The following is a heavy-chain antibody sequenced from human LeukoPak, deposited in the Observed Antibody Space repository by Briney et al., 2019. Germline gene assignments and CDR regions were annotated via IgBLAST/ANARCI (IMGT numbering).Heavy chain of an antibody. V-gene: IGHV3-23*01. J-gene: IGHJ4*02. D-gene: IGHD3-10*01. CDR1: GFTFSSYA. Sequence: GGSLRLSCAASGFTFSSYAMSWVRQAPGKGLEWVSAISGSGGSTYYADSVKGRFTISRDNAKNSLYLQMNSLRAEDTAVYYCARALWFGEAFPAYWGQGTQVTVSS. CDR2: ISGSGGST. CDR3: ARALWFGEAFPAY.